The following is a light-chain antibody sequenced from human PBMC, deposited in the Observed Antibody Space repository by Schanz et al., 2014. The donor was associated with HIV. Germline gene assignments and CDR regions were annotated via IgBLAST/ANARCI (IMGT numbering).Light chain of an antibody. V-gene: IGKV1-17*01. J-gene: IGKJ3*01. CDR2: AAS. CDR3: LQHNNYPFT. CDR1: QSISTF. Sequence: DVQMTQSPSSLSASVGDRVTITCRASQSISTFLNWYQQKPGKAPKLLIHAASSLQSGVPSRFSGSGSGTDFTLTISSLQPEDSATYYCLQHNNYPFTFGLGTKVDIK.